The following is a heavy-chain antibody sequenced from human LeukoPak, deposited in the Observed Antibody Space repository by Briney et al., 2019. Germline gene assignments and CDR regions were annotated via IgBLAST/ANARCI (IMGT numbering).Heavy chain of an antibody. D-gene: IGHD2-2*01. CDR1: GFTFSTHS. V-gene: IGHV3-21*01. CDR3: ARPATGYCSSAGCHWDS. J-gene: IGHJ4*02. CDR2: ISASSNFI. Sequence: GGSLRLSCAASGFTFSTHSMYWVRQAPGKGLEWVSSISASSNFIHYAESVRGRFTISRDNARNSLYLQMNSLGAQDTAVYYCARPATGYCSSAGCHWDSWGQGTLVTVSS.